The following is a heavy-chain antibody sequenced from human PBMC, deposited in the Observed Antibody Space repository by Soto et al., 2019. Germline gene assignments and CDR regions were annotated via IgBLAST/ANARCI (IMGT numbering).Heavy chain of an antibody. CDR2: MNPNSGNT. Sequence: QVQLVQSGAEVKKPGASVKVSCKASGYTFTSYDINWVRQATGQGLEWMGWMNPNSGNTGYAQKFQGRVTMTRNTSISTAYMELSILRSEDTAVDYCSRGDWDDLLRDYGMDVWVQGTTVTVSS. J-gene: IGHJ6*02. CDR3: SRGDWDDLLRDYGMDV. V-gene: IGHV1-8*01. CDR1: GYTFTSYD. D-gene: IGHD3-3*01.